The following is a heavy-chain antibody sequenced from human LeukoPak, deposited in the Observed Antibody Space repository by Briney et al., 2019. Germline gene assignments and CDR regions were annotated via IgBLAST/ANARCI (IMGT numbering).Heavy chain of an antibody. CDR2: IYTSGST. V-gene: IGHV4-4*07. CDR1: RGSPTGSY. CDR3: ARSVVVVPAAMNWFDP. D-gene: IGHD2-2*01. J-gene: IGHJ5*02. Sequence: LGTPSLTSAVSRGSPTGSYRRWVGQPAPKAQVRLGHIYTSGSTNYSPPLKSRVTMSVDTSKNQFSLKLNSVTAADTAVYYCARSVVVVPAAMNWFDPWGQGTLVTVSS.